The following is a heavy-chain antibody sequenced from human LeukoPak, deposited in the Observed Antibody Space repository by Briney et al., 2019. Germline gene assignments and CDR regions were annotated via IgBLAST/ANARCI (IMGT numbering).Heavy chain of an antibody. D-gene: IGHD3-10*01. CDR3: ARGLWFGEYYFDY. CDR2: INPNSGGT. J-gene: IGHJ4*02. CDR1: GYTFTGYY. Sequence: ASVKVFCKASGYTFTGYYMHWVRQAPGQGLEWMGRINPNSGGTNYAQKFQGRVTMTRDTSISTAYMELSRLRSDDTAVYYCARGLWFGEYYFDYWGQGTLVTVSS. V-gene: IGHV1-2*06.